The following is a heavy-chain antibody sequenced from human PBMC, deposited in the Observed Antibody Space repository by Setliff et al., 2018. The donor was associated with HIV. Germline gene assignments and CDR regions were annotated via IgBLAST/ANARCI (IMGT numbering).Heavy chain of an antibody. J-gene: IGHJ4*02. D-gene: IGHD3-9*01. Sequence: AASVKVSCKTSGYTFTDYYMHWVRQAPGQGLEWMGRINPNMGDTQYAQKFQGRIIMTRDTSINTVYMELSSLTSDDTALYYCARQDIPTGYYLFDYWGQGTQVTVSS. V-gene: IGHV1-2*06. CDR2: INPNMGDT. CDR1: GYTFTDYY. CDR3: ARQDIPTGYYLFDY.